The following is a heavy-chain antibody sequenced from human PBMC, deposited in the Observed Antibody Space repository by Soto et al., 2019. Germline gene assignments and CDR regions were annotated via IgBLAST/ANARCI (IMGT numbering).Heavy chain of an antibody. CDR1: VCTFSSYA. CDR2: IIPIFGTA. J-gene: IGHJ4*02. Sequence: VSCKASVCTFSSYAISWVRQAPGQGLEWMGGIIPIFGTANYAQKFQGRVTITADKSTSTAYMELSSLRSEDTAVYYCARERIAALDYWGQGTLVTVPQ. D-gene: IGHD6-13*01. CDR3: ARERIAALDY. V-gene: IGHV1-69*06.